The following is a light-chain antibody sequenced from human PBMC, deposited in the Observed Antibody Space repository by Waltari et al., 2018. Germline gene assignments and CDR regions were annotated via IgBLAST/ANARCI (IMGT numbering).Light chain of an antibody. CDR3: CSYAGNYVWV. V-gene: IGLV2-23*02. CDR1: SSDIGRYDI. J-gene: IGLJ3*02. Sequence: QSALTQPAAVSGSPGQSVTISCIGASSDIGRYDIVSWYQQHPGNAPKLVISDVSKRPCGVSDRFSGSKSGDTASLTISGLQFEDEADYYCCSYAGNYVWVFGGGTRLTVL. CDR2: DVS.